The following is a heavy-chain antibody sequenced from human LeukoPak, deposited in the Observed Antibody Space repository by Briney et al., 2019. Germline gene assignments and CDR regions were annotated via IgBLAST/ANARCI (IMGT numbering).Heavy chain of an antibody. CDR1: GYTFTGYY. J-gene: IGHJ6*02. V-gene: IGHV1-2*04. Sequence: ASVTVSCTASGYTFTGYYMHWVRQAPGQGLEWMGWINPNSGGTNYAQKFQGWVTMTRDTSISTAYMELSRLRSDDTAVYYCARGGAGNYYYYGMDVWGQGTTVTVSS. D-gene: IGHD4-23*01. CDR2: INPNSGGT. CDR3: ARGGAGNYYYYGMDV.